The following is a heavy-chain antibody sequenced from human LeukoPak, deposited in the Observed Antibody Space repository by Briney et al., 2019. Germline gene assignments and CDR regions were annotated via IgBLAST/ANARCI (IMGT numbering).Heavy chain of an antibody. D-gene: IGHD3-22*01. CDR1: GYTFTGYY. CDR3: ASKGASYGFTMTVSDHDY. J-gene: IGHJ4*02. Sequence: GASVKVSCKASGYTFTGYYMHWVRQAPGQGLEWMGWINPNSGGTNYAQKFQGRVTMTRDTSISTAYMELSRLRSDDTAVYYCASKGASYGFTMTVSDHDYWGQGTLVTVSS. CDR2: INPNSGGT. V-gene: IGHV1-2*02.